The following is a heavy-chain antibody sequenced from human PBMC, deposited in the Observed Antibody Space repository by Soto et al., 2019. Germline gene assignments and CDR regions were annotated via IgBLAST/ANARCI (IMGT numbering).Heavy chain of an antibody. D-gene: IGHD5-18*01. CDR1: GYSFTTYW. CDR2: IHPGESDT. CDR3: ARHQLPDTAMVTYNWFDP. J-gene: IGHJ5*02. V-gene: IGHV5-51*01. Sequence: PGESLKISCKSYGYSFTTYWIAWVRQMPGKGLEWMGSIHPGESDTRYSPSLQGQVTISADRSITTAYLQWSSLKASDTAMYYCARHQLPDTAMVTYNWFDPWGQGTLVTVSS.